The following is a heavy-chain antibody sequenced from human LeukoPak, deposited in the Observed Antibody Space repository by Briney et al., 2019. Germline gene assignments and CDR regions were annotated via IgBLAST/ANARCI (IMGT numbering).Heavy chain of an antibody. CDR2: INAGNGNT. CDR1: GYTFTSYA. Sequence: GASVTVSCKASGYTFTSYAMHWVRQAPGQRLEWMGWINAGNGNTKYSQKFQGRVTITRDTSASTAYMELSSLRSEDTAVYYCARDQDDYGGNDLRADYGMDVWGQGTTVTVSS. V-gene: IGHV1-3*01. CDR3: ARDQDDYGGNDLRADYGMDV. J-gene: IGHJ6*02. D-gene: IGHD4-23*01.